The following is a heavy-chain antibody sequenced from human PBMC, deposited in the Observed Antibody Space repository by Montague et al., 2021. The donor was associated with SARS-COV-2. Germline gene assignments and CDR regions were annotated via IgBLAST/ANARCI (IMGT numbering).Heavy chain of an antibody. V-gene: IGHV3-53*01. D-gene: IGHD4-23*01. J-gene: IGHJ6*01. CDR2: IFANGNA. Sequence: SLRLSCAASGFSVSTNYMSWIRQAPGKGLEWVSVIFANGNAYYADSVKGRFTTSRDNSKNTVFLQVNSLRVEDTAVYYCARDSPGDGGGAFTTGTLLQEHLWG. CDR3: ARDSPGDGGGAFTTGTLLQEHL. CDR1: GFSVSTNY.